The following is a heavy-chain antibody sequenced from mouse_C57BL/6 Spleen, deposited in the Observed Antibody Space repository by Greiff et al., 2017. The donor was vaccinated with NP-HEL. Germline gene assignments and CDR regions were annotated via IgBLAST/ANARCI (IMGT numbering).Heavy chain of an antibody. V-gene: IGHV1-64*01. CDR2: IHPNSGST. CDR3: AREDDGYYFDY. D-gene: IGHD2-3*01. J-gene: IGHJ2*01. CDR1: GYTFTSYW. Sequence: QVQLQQPGAELVKPGASVKLSCKASGYTFTSYWMHWVKQRPGQGLEWIGMIHPNSGSTNYNEKFKSKATLTVDKSSSTAYMQLSSLTSEDSAVYYGAREDDGYYFDYWGQGTTLTVSS.